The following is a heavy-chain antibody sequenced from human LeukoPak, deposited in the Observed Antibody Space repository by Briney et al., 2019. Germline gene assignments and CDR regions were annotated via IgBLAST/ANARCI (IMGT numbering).Heavy chain of an antibody. CDR2: ISWNSGSI. Sequence: GGSLRLSCAASGFTFDDYAMHWVRQAPGKGLEWVSGISWNSGSIGYADSVKGRFTISRDNAKNSLYLQMNSLRAEDMALYYCAKDISPRSYAGAFDYWGQGTLVTVSS. V-gene: IGHV3-9*03. CDR1: GFTFDDYA. J-gene: IGHJ4*02. CDR3: AKDISPRSYAGAFDY. D-gene: IGHD1-1*01.